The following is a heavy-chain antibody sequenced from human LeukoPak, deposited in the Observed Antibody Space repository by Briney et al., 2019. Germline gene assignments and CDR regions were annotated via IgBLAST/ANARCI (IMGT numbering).Heavy chain of an antibody. V-gene: IGHV4-34*01. D-gene: IGHD3-9*01. Sequence: SETLSLTCAVYGGSFSGYYWSWIRQPPGKGLEWIGEINHSGSTNYNPSLKSRVTISVDTSKNQFSLKLSSVTAADTAVYYCARGRRRDLTSFQFDYWGQGTLVTVSS. CDR3: ARGRRRDLTSFQFDY. CDR1: GGSFSGYY. CDR2: INHSGST. J-gene: IGHJ4*02.